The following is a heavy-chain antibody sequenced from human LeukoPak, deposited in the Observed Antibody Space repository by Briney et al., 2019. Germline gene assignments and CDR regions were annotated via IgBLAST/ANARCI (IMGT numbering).Heavy chain of an antibody. J-gene: IGHJ4*02. CDR3: ARGGGIAAAGPLFDY. CDR1: GFTFSSYW. V-gene: IGHV3-74*01. CDR2: INSGGSST. Sequence: PGGSLRLSCAASGFTFSSYWMHWVRQAPGKGLVWVSRINSGGSSTSYADSVKGRFTISRDNSKNTLYLQMNSLRAEDTAVYYCARGGGIAAAGPLFDYWGQGTLVTVSS. D-gene: IGHD6-13*01.